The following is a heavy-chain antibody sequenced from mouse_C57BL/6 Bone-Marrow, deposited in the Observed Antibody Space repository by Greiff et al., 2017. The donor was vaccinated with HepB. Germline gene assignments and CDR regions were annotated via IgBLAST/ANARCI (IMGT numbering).Heavy chain of an antibody. V-gene: IGHV5-9-1*02. CDR3: TRDHPFYYYGSKFHYYAMDY. CDR2: ISSGGDYI. Sequence: EVKLVESGEGLVKPGGSLKLSCAASGFTFSSYAMSWVRQTPEKRLEWVAYISSGGDYIYYADTVKGRFTISRDNARNTRYLQMSSLKSEDTAMYYCTRDHPFYYYGSKFHYYAMDYWGQGTSVTVSS. CDR1: GFTFSSYA. J-gene: IGHJ4*01. D-gene: IGHD1-1*01.